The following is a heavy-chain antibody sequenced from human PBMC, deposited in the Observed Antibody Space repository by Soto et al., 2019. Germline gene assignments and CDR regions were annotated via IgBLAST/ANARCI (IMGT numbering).Heavy chain of an antibody. CDR3: ANQRDSTTYFDY. CDR2: MYYSGRT. CDR1: GGSISSSSYY. J-gene: IGHJ4*02. Sequence: SETLSLTCSVSGGSISSSSYYWAWVRQPPGKGLEWIGGMYYSGRTYNNSPLKSRVTISVDTSKNQFSLKLGSVTAADTAVFYCANQRDSTTYFDYWGQGTLVTVSS. V-gene: IGHV4-39*01. D-gene: IGHD1-1*01.